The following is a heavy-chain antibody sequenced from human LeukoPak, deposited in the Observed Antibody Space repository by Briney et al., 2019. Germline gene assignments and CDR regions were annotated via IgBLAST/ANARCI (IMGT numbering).Heavy chain of an antibody. CDR1: GFTFSSYG. CDR3: ARDQYDFWSGYYIGGFDP. Sequence: GGSLRLSCAASGFTFSSYGMHWVRQAPGKGLEWVAVIWYDGSNKYYADSVKGRFTISRDNSKNTPYLQMNSLRAEDTAVYYCARDQYDFWSGYYIGGFDPWGQGNLVTVSS. V-gene: IGHV3-33*01. D-gene: IGHD3-3*01. J-gene: IGHJ5*02. CDR2: IWYDGSNK.